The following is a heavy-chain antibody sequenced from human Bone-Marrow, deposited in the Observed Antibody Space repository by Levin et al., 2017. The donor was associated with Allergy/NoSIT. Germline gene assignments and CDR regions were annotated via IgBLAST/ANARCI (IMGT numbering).Heavy chain of an antibody. Sequence: GASVKVSCQASGFAFTGYYLHWVRRAPGQGLEWMGWVNPNSGAVNSAQKFQGRVTMTRDTSTSTAHMEVSGLTSDDTAVYYCAGEDHSRAWYRWFDPWGQGCLVIVSS. CDR1: GFAFTGYY. CDR2: VNPNSGAV. CDR3: AGEDHSRAWYRWFDP. J-gene: IGHJ5*02. D-gene: IGHD6-13*01. V-gene: IGHV1-2*02.